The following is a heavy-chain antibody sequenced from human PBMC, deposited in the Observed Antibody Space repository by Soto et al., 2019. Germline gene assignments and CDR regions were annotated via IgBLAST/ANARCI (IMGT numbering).Heavy chain of an antibody. D-gene: IGHD6-19*01. CDR3: ARGGGWDDFDS. Sequence: ASVKVSCKASGYTFTSYDINWVRQATGQGLEWMGWMSTNSGNKGYAQKYESRVTVTRNTSISTAYIELSSLRAEDTAVYYCARGGGWDDFDSWGQGTLVTVSS. CDR2: MSTNSGNK. V-gene: IGHV1-8*01. J-gene: IGHJ4*02. CDR1: GYTFTSYD.